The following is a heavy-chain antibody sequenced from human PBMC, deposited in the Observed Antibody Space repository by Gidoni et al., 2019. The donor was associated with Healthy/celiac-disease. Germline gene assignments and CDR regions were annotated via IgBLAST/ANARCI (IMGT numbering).Heavy chain of an antibody. Sequence: QVQLVQSGSELKKPGASVKVSCKASGYTFTSYAMNWVRQAPGPGLEWLGWINTNTGNPTYAQGFTGRFVFSLDTSVSTAYLQISSLKAEDTAVYYCARGIIPIVVVPAAIGGEGRTSRHYYYYYGMDVWGQGTTVTVSS. CDR3: ARGIIPIVVVPAAIGGEGRTSRHYYYYYGMDV. CDR2: INTNTGNP. J-gene: IGHJ6*02. CDR1: GYTFTSYA. D-gene: IGHD2-2*01. V-gene: IGHV7-4-1*02.